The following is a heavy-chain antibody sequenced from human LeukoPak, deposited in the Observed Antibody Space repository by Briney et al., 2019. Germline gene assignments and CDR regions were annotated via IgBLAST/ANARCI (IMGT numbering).Heavy chain of an antibody. CDR2: IYYSGSTSGSTT. CDR3: ASGGADSGSLFDY. CDR1: GGSISSGDHY. J-gene: IGHJ4*02. D-gene: IGHD5-12*01. V-gene: IGHV4-30-4*01. Sequence: SETLSLTYTVSGGSISSGDHYWSWIRQPPGKGLEWIGYIYYSGSTSGSTTYYNPSLKSRVTVSVDTSKNQFSLKLRSVTAADTAVYYCASGGADSGSLFDYWGQGTLVTVSS.